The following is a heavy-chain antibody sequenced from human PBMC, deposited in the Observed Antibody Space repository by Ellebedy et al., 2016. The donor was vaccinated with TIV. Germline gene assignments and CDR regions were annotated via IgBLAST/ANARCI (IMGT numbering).Heavy chain of an antibody. J-gene: IGHJ4*02. CDR1: GGSFSGYY. CDR3: ARGLWVFGSYFDY. CDR2: INHSGST. V-gene: IGHV4-34*01. D-gene: IGHD3-16*01. Sequence: SETLSLTXAVYGGSFSGYYWSWIRQPPGKGLEWIGEINHSGSTNYNPSLKSRVTISVDTSKNQFSLKLSSVTAADTAVYYCARGLWVFGSYFDYWGQGTLVTVSS.